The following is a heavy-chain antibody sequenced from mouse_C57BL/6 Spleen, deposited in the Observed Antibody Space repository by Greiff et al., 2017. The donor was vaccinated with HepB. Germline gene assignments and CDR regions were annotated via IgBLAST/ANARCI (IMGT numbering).Heavy chain of an antibody. CDR1: GFTFSDYG. V-gene: IGHV5-17*01. Sequence: EVKLVESGGGLVKPGGSLKLSCAASGFTFSDYGMHWVRQAPEKGLEWVAYISSGSSTIYYADTVKGRFTISRGNAKNTLFLQMTSLRSEDTAMYYCARDRLPRYFDVWGTGTTVTVSS. CDR2: ISSGSSTI. J-gene: IGHJ1*03. CDR3: ARDRLPRYFDV. D-gene: IGHD2-14*01.